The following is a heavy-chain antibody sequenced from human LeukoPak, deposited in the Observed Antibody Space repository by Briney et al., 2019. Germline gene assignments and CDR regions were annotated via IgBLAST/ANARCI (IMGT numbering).Heavy chain of an antibody. Sequence: GESLKISCQGSGYSFTSYWIGWVRQMPGKGLEWMGIIYPGDSDTRYSPSFQGQVTISADKSISTAYLQWSSLKASDTAMYYCARLDYYDSSGYSDFDYWGQGTLVTVSS. D-gene: IGHD3-22*01. V-gene: IGHV5-51*01. CDR1: GYSFTSYW. CDR3: ARLDYYDSSGYSDFDY. CDR2: IYPGDSDT. J-gene: IGHJ4*02.